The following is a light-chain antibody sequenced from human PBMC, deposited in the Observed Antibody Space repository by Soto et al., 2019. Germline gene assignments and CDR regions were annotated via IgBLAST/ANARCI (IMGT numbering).Light chain of an antibody. CDR1: SSNIGSNT. CDR3: AAWDASLDGWV. V-gene: IGLV1-44*01. J-gene: IGLJ3*02. CDR2: SDN. Sequence: QSVLTQPPSASGTPGQRVTISCSGSSSNIGSNTVTWYQQLPGTAPKLLIYSDNRRPSGVPDRFSGSKSGTSASLAISGLQSEDAADYYCAAWDASLDGWVFGGGTKLTVL.